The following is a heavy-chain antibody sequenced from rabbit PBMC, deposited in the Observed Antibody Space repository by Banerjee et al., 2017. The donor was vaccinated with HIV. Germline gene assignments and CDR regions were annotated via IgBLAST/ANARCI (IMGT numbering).Heavy chain of an antibody. D-gene: IGHD8-1*01. CDR3: ARDRDFGGYAGSGYAGTRLDL. CDR2: ITYGGST. V-gene: IGHV1S40*01. CDR1: GFSFSVSYY. J-gene: IGHJ3*01. Sequence: QSLEESGGDLVKPEGSLTLTCTASGFSFSVSYYMCWVRQAPGKGLEWIACITYGGSTCYASWAKGRFTITRSTSLNTVTLQMTSLTAADTATYFCARDRDFGGYAGSGYAGTRLDLRGPGTLVTVS.